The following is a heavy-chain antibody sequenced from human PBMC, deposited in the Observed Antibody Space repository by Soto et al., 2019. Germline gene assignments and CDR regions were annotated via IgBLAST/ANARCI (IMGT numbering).Heavy chain of an antibody. CDR1: GGSIGNSY. J-gene: IGHJ4*02. V-gene: IGHV4-59*08. CDR3: ARHSSSWPIFDY. CDR2: IYYSGSS. Sequence: QVQLQESGPGLVKPSETLSLTCTVSGGSIGNSYWSWIRQSPGKGLEWIGYIYYSGSSNYNPSLKSRXXIXVDXSKNQSSLKLSSVTAADTAVYYCARHSSSWPIFDYWGQGTLVIVSS. D-gene: IGHD6-13*01.